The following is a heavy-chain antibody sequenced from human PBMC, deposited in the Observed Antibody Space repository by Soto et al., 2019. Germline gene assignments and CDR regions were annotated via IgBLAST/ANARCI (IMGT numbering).Heavy chain of an antibody. CDR1: GGTFSSYA. J-gene: IGHJ4*02. D-gene: IGHD2-21*01. CDR3: ARGGHCGGECYSGPDY. CDR2: IIPIFGTA. Sequence: GASVKVSCKASGGTFSSYAISWVRQAPGQGLEWMGGIIPIFGTANYAQKFQGRVTITADESTSTAYMELSSLRSEDTAVYYCARGGHCGGECYSGPDYWGQGTLVTVSS. V-gene: IGHV1-69*13.